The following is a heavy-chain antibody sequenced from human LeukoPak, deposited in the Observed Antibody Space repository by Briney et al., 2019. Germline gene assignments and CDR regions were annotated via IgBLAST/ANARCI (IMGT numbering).Heavy chain of an antibody. V-gene: IGHV4-39*07. CDR3: ARRLDYYGSGSYSPHKYNWFDP. D-gene: IGHD3-10*01. J-gene: IGHJ5*02. CDR1: GGSISSSSYY. CDR2: IYYSGST. Sequence: SETLSLTCTVSGGSISSSSYYWGWIRQPPGKGLAWIGSIYYSGSTYYNPSLKSRVTISVDTSKNQFSLKLSSVTAADTAVYYCARRLDYYGSGSYSPHKYNWFDPWGQGTLVTVSS.